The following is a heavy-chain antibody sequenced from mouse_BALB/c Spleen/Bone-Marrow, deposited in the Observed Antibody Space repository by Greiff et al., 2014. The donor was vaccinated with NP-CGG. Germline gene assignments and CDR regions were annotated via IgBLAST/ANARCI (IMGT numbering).Heavy chain of an antibody. D-gene: IGHD2-3*01. V-gene: IGHV4-1*02. CDR2: INPDSRTI. J-gene: IGHJ3*01. CDR1: GFDFSGYW. Sequence: EVQGVESGGGLVQPGGSLKLSCAASGFDFSGYWMTWVRQAPGKGLEWIGEINPDSRTINYKPSLKEKFIMSRDNAKNTLYLQMSKVRSEDTALYYCARSGYYGWITYWGQGTLVTVSA. CDR3: ARSGYYGWITY.